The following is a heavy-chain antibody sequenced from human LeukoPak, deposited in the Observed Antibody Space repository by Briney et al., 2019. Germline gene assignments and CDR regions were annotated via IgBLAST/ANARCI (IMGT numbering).Heavy chain of an antibody. Sequence: PGGSLRLSCIASGFTLSSYEMSWIRQAPGKGLEWVSSVDYSGGDTHYADSVKGRFTISRDIASNSLYLQMNSLRAEDTGVYYCAREASYSSSWATFDYWGQGTLVTVSS. D-gene: IGHD6-13*01. CDR2: VDYSGGDT. CDR1: GFTLSSYE. CDR3: AREASYSSSWATFDY. J-gene: IGHJ4*02. V-gene: IGHV3-23*01.